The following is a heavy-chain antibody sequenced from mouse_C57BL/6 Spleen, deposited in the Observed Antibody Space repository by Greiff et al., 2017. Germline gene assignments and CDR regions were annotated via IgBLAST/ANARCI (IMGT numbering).Heavy chain of an antibody. CDR2: IWTGGGT. D-gene: IGHD3-2*02. CDR1: GFSLTSYA. Sequence: VQRVESGPGLVAPSQSLSITCTVSGFSLTSYAISWVRQPPGKGLEWLGVIWTGGGTNYNSALKSRLSISKDNSKSQVFLKMNSLQTDDTARYYCARDSSGYGDYFDYWGQGTTLTVSS. V-gene: IGHV2-9-1*01. J-gene: IGHJ2*01. CDR3: ARDSSGYGDYFDY.